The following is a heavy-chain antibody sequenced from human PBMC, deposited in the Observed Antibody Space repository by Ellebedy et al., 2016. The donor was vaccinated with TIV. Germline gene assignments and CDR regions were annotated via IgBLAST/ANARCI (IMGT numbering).Heavy chain of an antibody. J-gene: IGHJ4*02. CDR1: GYTFSSYG. CDR3: ARDRWNILTGYLNDY. D-gene: IGHD3-9*01. V-gene: IGHV1-18*01. Sequence: ASVKVSCKASGYTFSSYGVSWVRQAPGQGLEWLGWISAYNGHTDYAQNFQGRVTMTTDTSTSTAYMELRSLRSDDTAVYYCARDRWNILTGYLNDYWGQGTLVTVSS. CDR2: ISAYNGHT.